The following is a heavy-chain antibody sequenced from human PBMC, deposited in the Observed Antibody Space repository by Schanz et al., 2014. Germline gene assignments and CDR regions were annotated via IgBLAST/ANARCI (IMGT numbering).Heavy chain of an antibody. CDR1: GFIFSDYY. CDR3: ARDRRNADLDY. J-gene: IGHJ4*02. D-gene: IGHD1-1*01. Sequence: VQLVESGGGLVQPGGSLRLSCAASGFIFSDYYMAWIRQAPGKGPEYVSYISSGGTTTYHSDSVKGRFTISRDSAENSLYLEMNSLRAEDTALYYCARDRRNADLDYWGQGTLVTVSS. CDR2: ISSGGTTT. V-gene: IGHV3-11*04.